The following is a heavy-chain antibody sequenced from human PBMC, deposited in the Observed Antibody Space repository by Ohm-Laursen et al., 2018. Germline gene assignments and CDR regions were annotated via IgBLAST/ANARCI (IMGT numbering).Heavy chain of an antibody. J-gene: IGHJ4*02. CDR2: IKSKSDGGTT. CDR1: GFTFSSYS. CDR3: TTDRSYSTDY. D-gene: IGHD1-26*01. Sequence: GSLRLSCAASGFTFSSYSMNWVRQAPGKGLEWVALIKSKSDGGTTHYAAPVKGRFTISRDDSKNTLYLQMNSLKTEDTAVYYCTTDRSYSTDYWGQGTLVTVSS. V-gene: IGHV3-15*01.